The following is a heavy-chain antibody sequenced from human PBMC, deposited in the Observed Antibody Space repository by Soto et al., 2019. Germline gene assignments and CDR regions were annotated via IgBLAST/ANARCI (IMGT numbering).Heavy chain of an antibody. Sequence: QVQLQESGPGLVKPSETLSLTCTVSGGSISSYYWSWIRQPPGKGLEWIGYIYYSGSTNYNPSLKSRVTRSVDTSKNQFSLGRSSVTAADTAVYYCARAWGEAFDYWGQGTLVTVSS. CDR3: ARAWGEAFDY. J-gene: IGHJ4*02. CDR1: GGSISSYY. CDR2: IYYSGST. V-gene: IGHV4-59*01. D-gene: IGHD3-16*01.